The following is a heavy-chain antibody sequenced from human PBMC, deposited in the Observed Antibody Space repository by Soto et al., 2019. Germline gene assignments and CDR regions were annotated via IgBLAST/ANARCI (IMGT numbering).Heavy chain of an antibody. V-gene: IGHV4-31*03. CDR3: TRTAST. J-gene: IGHJ5*02. Sequence: QVQLQESGPGLVKPSQTLSLTCTVSGGSISSGGYYGSWIPQHPGKGLEGIVYIYYSGNTYYNPSLKSRVSISVDTSKKQLSLKLSSVTAADTAVDYCTRTASTWSQGNLITVSS. CDR2: IYYSGNT. CDR1: GGSISSGGYY.